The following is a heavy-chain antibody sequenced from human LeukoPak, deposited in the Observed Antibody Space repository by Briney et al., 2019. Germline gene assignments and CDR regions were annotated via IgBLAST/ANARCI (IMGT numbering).Heavy chain of an antibody. V-gene: IGHV4-38-2*02. CDR1: HYSISSGYH. CDR2: IDHSGGT. Sequence: SETLSLTCTVSHYSISSGYHWAWIRQPLGKPLEWVGSIDHSGGTLYNPSLKSRVSMSVGTSKNQLYLKLRFVTAADTAVYYCARDGSNMITVVPFDYWGQGALVTVSS. J-gene: IGHJ4*02. D-gene: IGHD3-22*01. CDR3: ARDGSNMITVVPFDY.